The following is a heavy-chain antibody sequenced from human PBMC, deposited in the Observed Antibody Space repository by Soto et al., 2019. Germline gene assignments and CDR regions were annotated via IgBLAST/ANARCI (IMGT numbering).Heavy chain of an antibody. CDR1: GFSLSTSGVG. D-gene: IGHD6-19*01. CDR3: AHSRGYSSGWYGHDYYCYGMAV. J-gene: IGHJ6*02. V-gene: IGHV2-5*02. Sequence: QITLKESGPTLVKPTQTLTLTCTFSGFSLSTSGVGVGWIRQPPGKALEWLALIYWDDDKRYSPSLKSRLTITKDTSKNQVVLTMTNMDPVDTAQYYCAHSRGYSSGWYGHDYYCYGMAVWGQGTTVTVSS. CDR2: IYWDDDK.